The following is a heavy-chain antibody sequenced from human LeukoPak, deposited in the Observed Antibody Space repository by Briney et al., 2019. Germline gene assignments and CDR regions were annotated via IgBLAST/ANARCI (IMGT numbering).Heavy chain of an antibody. Sequence: PGRSLRLSCAASGFTCSSFAMHWVRQAPGRGLEWVAVTWQHGSDVAYADSVKGRFITSRDDAKNTVFLQMNSLRDEDTAVYYCAKEWSAFDLWGQGTMVSVSS. CDR2: TWQHGSDV. CDR3: AKEWSAFDL. D-gene: IGHD2-15*01. V-gene: IGHV3-33*06. CDR1: GFTCSSFA. J-gene: IGHJ3*01.